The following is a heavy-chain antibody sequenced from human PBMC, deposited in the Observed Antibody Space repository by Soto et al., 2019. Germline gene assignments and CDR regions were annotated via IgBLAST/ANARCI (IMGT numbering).Heavy chain of an antibody. V-gene: IGHV1-18*01. J-gene: IGHJ4*02. CDR1: GYTFTSYG. CDR3: ARDVPTVTTGGPDY. Sequence: QVQLVQSGVEVEKPGASVKVSCKASGYTFTSYGVSWVRQAPGQGLGWLGWISADNGNTNYAQRFXAXVPXTTATSPSTAYMEVRSLRSDGTAVYYCARDVPTVTTGGPDYWGQGTLVTVSS. CDR2: ISADNGNT. D-gene: IGHD4-17*01.